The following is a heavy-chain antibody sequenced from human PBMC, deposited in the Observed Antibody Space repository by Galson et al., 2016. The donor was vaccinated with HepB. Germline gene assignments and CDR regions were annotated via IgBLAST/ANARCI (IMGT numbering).Heavy chain of an antibody. CDR2: IYSGGST. V-gene: IGHV3-53*01. CDR3: ARARPWQLPNDFNDY. Sequence: SLRLSCAASGFTVSSNYMTWVRQAPGKGPEWVSVIYSGGSTSYADSVKGRFTISRDNAKNSLYLQMNSLRAEDTAVYYCARARPWQLPNDFNDYWGQGTLVTVSS. D-gene: IGHD3-3*01. CDR1: GFTVSSNY. J-gene: IGHJ4*02.